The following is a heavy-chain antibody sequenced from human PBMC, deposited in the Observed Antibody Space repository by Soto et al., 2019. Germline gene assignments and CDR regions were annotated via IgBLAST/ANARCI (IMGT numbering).Heavy chain of an antibody. Sequence: SDTLSLTCTVSGGSISSGGYYWSWIRQHPGKGLEWIGYIYYSGSTYYNPSLKSRVTISVDTSKNQFSLKLSSVTAADTAVYYCATMWYCSSTSCSGNWFDPWGQGTLVTVSS. V-gene: IGHV4-31*03. CDR2: IYYSGST. J-gene: IGHJ5*02. CDR3: ATMWYCSSTSCSGNWFDP. CDR1: GGSISSGGYY. D-gene: IGHD2-2*01.